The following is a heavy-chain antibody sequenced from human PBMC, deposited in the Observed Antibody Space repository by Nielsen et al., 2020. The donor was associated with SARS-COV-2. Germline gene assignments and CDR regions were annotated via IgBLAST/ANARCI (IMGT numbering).Heavy chain of an antibody. D-gene: IGHD3-16*02. J-gene: IGHJ4*02. V-gene: IGHV4-61*01. Sequence: SETLSLTCTVSGGSVSSGSYYWSWIRQPPGKGLEWIGYIYYSGSTNYNPSLKSRVTISVDTSKNQFSLKLSSVTAADTAVYYCMITFGGVIVIPARDYWGQGTLVTVSS. CDR2: IYYSGST. CDR1: GGSVSSGSYY. CDR3: MITFGGVIVIPARDY.